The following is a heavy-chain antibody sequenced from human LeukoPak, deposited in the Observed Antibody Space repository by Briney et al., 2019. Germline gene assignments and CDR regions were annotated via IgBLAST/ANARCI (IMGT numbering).Heavy chain of an antibody. CDR1: GYSLTGYY. D-gene: IGHD1-26*01. CDR2: INPNSGGT. J-gene: IGHJ4*02. CDR3: ARYSGSYYIDY. Sequence: ASVKVSCKASGYSLTGYYMHWVRQAPGQGLEWMGRINPNSGGTNYAQKFQGRVTMTRDTSISTAYMELSRLRSDDTAVYYCARYSGSYYIDYWGQGTLVTVSS. V-gene: IGHV1-2*06.